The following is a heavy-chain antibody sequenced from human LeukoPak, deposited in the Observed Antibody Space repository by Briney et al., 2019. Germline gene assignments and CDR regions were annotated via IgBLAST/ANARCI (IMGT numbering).Heavy chain of an antibody. J-gene: IGHJ3*01. Sequence: GGSLRLSCAASGFTFSNSWMHWVRQAPGKGLVWVSRIDPDGSATSYADSVKGRFSISRDNAKNTLYLEMNSLRAEDTALYYCARDKYQTSWGQGTMVTVSS. CDR1: GFTFSNSW. CDR2: IDPDGSAT. D-gene: IGHD2-2*01. CDR3: ARDKYQTS. V-gene: IGHV3-74*01.